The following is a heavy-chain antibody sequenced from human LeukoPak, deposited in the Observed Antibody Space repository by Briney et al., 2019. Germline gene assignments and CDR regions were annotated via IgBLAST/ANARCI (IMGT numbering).Heavy chain of an antibody. CDR3: ARAAGHRRANYYMDV. V-gene: IGHV3-21*01. CDR1: GFTFSSYS. Sequence: GGSLRLSCAASGFTFSSYSMNWVRQAPGKGLEWVSSISSSSSYIYYADSVKGRFTISRDNAKNLLYLQMNSLRAEDTAVYYCARAAGHRRANYYMDVWGKGTTVTVSS. J-gene: IGHJ6*03. CDR2: ISSSSSYI.